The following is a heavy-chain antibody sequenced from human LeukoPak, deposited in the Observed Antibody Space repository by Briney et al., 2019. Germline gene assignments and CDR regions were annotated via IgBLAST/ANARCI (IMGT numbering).Heavy chain of an antibody. CDR2: IYYSGST. CDR1: GGSISSYY. CDR3: ARVPQLDDCSSTSCYTGGYYFDY. D-gene: IGHD2-2*02. Sequence: SETLSLTCTVSGGSISSYYWSWIRQPPGKGLEWIGYIYYSGSTNYNPSLKSRVTISVDTSKNQFSLKLSSVTAADTAVYYCARVPQLDDCSSTSCYTGGYYFDYWGQGTLVTVSS. J-gene: IGHJ4*02. V-gene: IGHV4-59*01.